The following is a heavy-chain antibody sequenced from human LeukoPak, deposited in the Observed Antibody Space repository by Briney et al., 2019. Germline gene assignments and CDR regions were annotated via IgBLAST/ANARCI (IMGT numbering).Heavy chain of an antibody. CDR3: AHGAMYQLDY. CDR2: IIGGGGST. D-gene: IGHD2-2*01. Sequence: GGSLRLSCAATGFPFSSHGMSWVRQAPGKGLEWVSGIIGGGGSTYYADSVKGRFTISGDNSRNTLFLQMNSLRAEDTAVYYCAHGAMYQLDYWGQGTLVTVSS. V-gene: IGHV3-23*01. CDR1: GFPFSSHG. J-gene: IGHJ4*02.